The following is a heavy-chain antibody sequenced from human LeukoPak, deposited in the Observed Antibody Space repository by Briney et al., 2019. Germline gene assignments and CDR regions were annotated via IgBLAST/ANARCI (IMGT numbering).Heavy chain of an antibody. CDR2: ISSSGSTI. CDR3: AKGCLESQLWLFYDYMDV. CDR1: GFTFSSYE. D-gene: IGHD5-18*01. V-gene: IGHV3-48*03. Sequence: GGSLRLSCAASGFTFSSYEMNWVRQAPGKGLEWVSYISSSGSTIYYADSVKGRFTISRDNAKNSLYLQMNSLRAEDTALYYCAKGCLESQLWLFYDYMDVWGKGTTVTISS. J-gene: IGHJ6*03.